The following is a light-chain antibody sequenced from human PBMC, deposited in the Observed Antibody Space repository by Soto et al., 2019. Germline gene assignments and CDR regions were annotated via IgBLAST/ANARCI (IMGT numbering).Light chain of an antibody. CDR3: QQYGTSPLT. Sequence: EIVLTQSPGTLSLSPGERATLSCRASQSISNTFLAWYQQKPGQAPRLLIYGASSRATGTPDRFSGSGSGTDFTLSISRLEPEDFAVYYCQQYGTSPLTFGGGARLEVK. V-gene: IGKV3-20*01. CDR2: GAS. CDR1: QSISNTF. J-gene: IGKJ4*01.